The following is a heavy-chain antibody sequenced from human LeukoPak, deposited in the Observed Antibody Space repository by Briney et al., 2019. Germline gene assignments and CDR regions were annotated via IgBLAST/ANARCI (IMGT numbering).Heavy chain of an antibody. CDR2: IIPIFGIA. V-gene: IGHV1-69*13. CDR1: GGTFSSYA. J-gene: IGHJ3*02. Sequence: SVKVSCKASGGTFSSYAISWVRQAPGQGLEWMGRIIPIFGIANYAQKFQGRVTITADESTSTAYMELSSLRSEDTAVYYCARESTVTTSGDRAFDIWGQGTMVTVSS. CDR3: ARESTVTTSGDRAFDI. D-gene: IGHD4-17*01.